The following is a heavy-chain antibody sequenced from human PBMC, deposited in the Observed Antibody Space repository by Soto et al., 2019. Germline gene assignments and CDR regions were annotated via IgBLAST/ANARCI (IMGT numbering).Heavy chain of an antibody. CDR3: ARGAALYYDFPLHYYGMDV. J-gene: IGHJ6*02. CDR1: GYTFTSYY. Sequence: GASVKVSCKASGYTFTSYYMHWVRQAPGQGLEWMGIINPSGGSTSYAQKFQGRVTMTRDTSTSTVYMELSSLRSEDTAVYYCARGAALYYDFPLHYYGMDVWGQGTTVTVSS. V-gene: IGHV1-46*01. D-gene: IGHD3-3*01. CDR2: INPSGGST.